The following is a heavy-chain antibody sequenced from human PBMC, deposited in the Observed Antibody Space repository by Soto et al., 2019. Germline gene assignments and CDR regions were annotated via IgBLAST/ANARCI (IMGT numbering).Heavy chain of an antibody. V-gene: IGHV1-3*01. D-gene: IGHD3-10*01. CDR1: GYTFTSYA. CDR3: ARARYYYGSGSSGAFDI. J-gene: IGHJ3*02. CDR2: IKAGTGNT. Sequence: ASVKVSCKASGYTFTSYAMHWVRQAPGQRLEWMGWIKAGTGNTKYSQKFQGRVTITRATSASTAYMEVSSMRSEDTAVDYSARARYYYGSGSSGAFDIWGQGTMVTVSS.